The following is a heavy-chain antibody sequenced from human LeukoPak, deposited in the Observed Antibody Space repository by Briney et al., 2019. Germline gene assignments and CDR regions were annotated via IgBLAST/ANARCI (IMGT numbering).Heavy chain of an antibody. CDR3: ARHSRVLTTIIECFQY. CDR2: IFYSGNA. CDR1: GVSISGSDYY. J-gene: IGHJ1*01. Sequence: SETLSLTCTVSGVSISGSDYYWAWIRQPPGKGLEWIGSIFYSGNAYYNPSLKSRVTMSVDTSNNRFSLRLSSVTAADTAVYYCARHSRVLTTIIECFQYWGQGNLVTVSS. V-gene: IGHV4-39*01. D-gene: IGHD2-21*02.